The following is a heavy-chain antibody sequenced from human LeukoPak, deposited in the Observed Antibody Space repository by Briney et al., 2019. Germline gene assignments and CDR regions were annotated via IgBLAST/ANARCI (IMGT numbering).Heavy chain of an antibody. CDR1: GGSISSYY. J-gene: IGHJ4*02. CDR3: ARLKQGIDY. D-gene: IGHD7-27*01. CDR2: IYYSGST. V-gene: IGHV4-59*08. Sequence: SETLSLTCTVSGGSISSYYWSWIRQPPGKGLEWIGYIYYSGSTNYNPSLKSRVTISVDTSKNQFSLKLSSVTAAYTAVYYCARLKQGIDYWGQGTLVTVSS.